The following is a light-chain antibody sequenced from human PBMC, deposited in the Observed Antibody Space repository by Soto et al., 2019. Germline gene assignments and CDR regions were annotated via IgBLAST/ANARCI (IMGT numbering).Light chain of an antibody. V-gene: IGKV3-11*01. Sequence: TLSLSPGDRATLSCRASQSVSTYLAWYQQKSGEAPRLLIYDVSKRATGIPPRFSGSGAGTDFTLTISSLEPEDTPNYSSEQPMPLLRFG. CDR2: DVS. CDR1: QSVSTY. J-gene: IGKJ2*03. CDR3: EQPMPLLR.